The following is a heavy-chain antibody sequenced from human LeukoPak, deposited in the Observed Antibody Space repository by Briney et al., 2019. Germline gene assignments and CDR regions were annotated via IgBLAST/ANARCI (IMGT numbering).Heavy chain of an antibody. CDR1: GYTFTSYY. Sequence: ASVKVSCKASGYTFTSYYMHWVRQAPGQGLEWMAIINPSGGSTNYAQKFQDRVTMTRDTSTSTVYMELRSLRSEDTAVYFYARVPSSYYYGMDVWGQGTTVTVSS. V-gene: IGHV1-46*01. J-gene: IGHJ6*02. CDR3: ARVPSSYYYGMDV. D-gene: IGHD2-2*01. CDR2: INPSGGST.